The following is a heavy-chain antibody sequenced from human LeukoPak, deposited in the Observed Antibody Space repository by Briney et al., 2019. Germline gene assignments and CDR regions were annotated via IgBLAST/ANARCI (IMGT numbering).Heavy chain of an antibody. D-gene: IGHD6-13*01. CDR1: GASISSDY. CDR2: IYYSGST. J-gene: IGHJ4*02. V-gene: IGHV4-59*01. CDR3: AREGNTGIDY. Sequence: SETLSLTCTVSGASISSDYWSWIRQPPGKGLEWIGYIYYSGSTNYNPSLKSRVTISIDTSKNQFSLKLSSVTAADTAVYYCAREGNTGIDYWGQGTLVTVSS.